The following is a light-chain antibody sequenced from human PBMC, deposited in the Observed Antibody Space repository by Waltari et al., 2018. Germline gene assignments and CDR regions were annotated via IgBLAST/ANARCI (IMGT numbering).Light chain of an antibody. V-gene: IGKV1-33*01. Sequence: DIQLTQSPSSLSASVGDIVTVTCQASQDITDHLNWYQQKPDRAPKLLIFDAYTLETGVPSRFSGSGSGTEFTFTISSLQPEDIGTYYCQQFDDAPLTFGQGTRLDIK. CDR3: QQFDDAPLT. CDR2: DAY. CDR1: QDITDH. J-gene: IGKJ5*01.